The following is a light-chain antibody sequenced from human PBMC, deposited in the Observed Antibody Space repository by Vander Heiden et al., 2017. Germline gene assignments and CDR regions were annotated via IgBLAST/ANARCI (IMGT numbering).Light chain of an antibody. CDR3: MQALQTPLT. J-gene: IGKJ4*01. Sequence: DIVVTQSPLSLPVTPGETASISCRSSQSLLHSNGYNYLDWYLQKPGQSPQLLIYLGSNRASGVPDRFSGSGSGTDFTLKISRVEAEDVGVYYCMQALQTPLTFGGGTKVEIK. CDR2: LGS. V-gene: IGKV2-28*01. CDR1: QSLLHSNGYNY.